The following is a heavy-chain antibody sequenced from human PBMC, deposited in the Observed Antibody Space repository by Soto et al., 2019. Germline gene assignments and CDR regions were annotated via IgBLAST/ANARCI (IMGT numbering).Heavy chain of an antibody. V-gene: IGHV3-23*01. J-gene: IGHJ6*03. CDR3: AKSSSSSWYYMDV. CDR2: ISGSGGST. CDR1: GFTFSSYA. Sequence: GGSLRLSCAASGFTFSSYAMSWVRQAPGKGLEWVSAISGSGGSTYYADSVKGRFTISRDNSKNTLYLQMNSLRAEDSAVYYCAKSSSSSWYYMDVWGKGTTVTVSS. D-gene: IGHD6-13*01.